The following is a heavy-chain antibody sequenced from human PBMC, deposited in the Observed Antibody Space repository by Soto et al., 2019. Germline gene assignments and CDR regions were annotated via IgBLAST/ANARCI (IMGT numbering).Heavy chain of an antibody. Sequence: QVQLQQWGAGLLKPSETLSLTCAVYGGPFSGYFWTWIRQAPGKGLEWLGKINHSGGTNYNSSLRSRVTISVDTSKNQFSLILSTVTAADTAAYYCARDRQYYHFWSGYQNEGPYGMDVWGQGTTVTVSS. CDR2: INHSGGT. CDR1: GGPFSGYF. D-gene: IGHD3-3*02. CDR3: ARDRQYYHFWSGYQNEGPYGMDV. V-gene: IGHV4-34*02. J-gene: IGHJ6*02.